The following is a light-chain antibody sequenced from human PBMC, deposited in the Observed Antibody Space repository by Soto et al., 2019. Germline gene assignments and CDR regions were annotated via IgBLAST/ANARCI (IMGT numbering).Light chain of an antibody. CDR2: DAS. CDR1: QSVSSY. V-gene: IGKV3-20*01. CDR3: QQYGSSPPIT. Sequence: EIVLTHSPATLSLSPGERATLSSSASQSVSSYLAWYQQKPGQAPRLLIYDASNRATGIPARFSGSGSGTDFTLTISRLEPEDFAVYYCQQYGSSPPITFGQGTRLEIK. J-gene: IGKJ5*01.